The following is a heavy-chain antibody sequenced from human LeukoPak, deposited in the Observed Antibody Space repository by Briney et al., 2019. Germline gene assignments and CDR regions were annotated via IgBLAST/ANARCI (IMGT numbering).Heavy chain of an antibody. J-gene: IGHJ4*02. D-gene: IGHD1-26*01. CDR1: GFTFGDYA. CDR2: ITGDGYST. V-gene: IGHV3-43*02. CDR3: ANDPASSGSHHY. Sequence: GGTLRLSCAASGFTFGDYAMHWVRQAPGKGLEWVSLITGDGYSTYYGDSVKGRFTISRDNSNNSLYLQMNSLRTEDTAFYYCANDPASSGSHHYCGQGTLVTVSS.